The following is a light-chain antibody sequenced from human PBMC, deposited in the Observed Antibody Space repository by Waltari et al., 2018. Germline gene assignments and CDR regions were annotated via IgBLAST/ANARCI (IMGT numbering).Light chain of an antibody. CDR2: GAS. J-gene: IGKJ4*01. CDR1: QTVRTTY. CDR3: QQYDISPLT. Sequence: EIVLTQSPGTLSLSPGERATLSCRASQTVRTTYLAWYQQKPGQAPTLLIDGASSRATGIPDRFSGSGSGTAFSLTISSLEPEDFAVYYCQQYDISPLTFGGGTKVEIK. V-gene: IGKV3-20*01.